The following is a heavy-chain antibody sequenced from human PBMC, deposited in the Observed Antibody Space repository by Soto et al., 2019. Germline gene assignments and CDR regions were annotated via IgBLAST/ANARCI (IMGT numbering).Heavy chain of an antibody. J-gene: IGHJ4*02. V-gene: IGHV4-30-2*06. CDR3: ARVVGYASFDY. D-gene: IGHD2-15*01. CDR2: ISHLEST. CDR1: GASISYGGFS. Sequence: QLQLQESGSGLVKTSETLSLTCTVSGASISYGGFSWSWIRQSPGKGLEWIGYISHLESTYFHPPLKSRLTRSIDRTRNQSPLRLGSVTAADMAVYYCARVVGYASFDYWGQGVWSPSPQ.